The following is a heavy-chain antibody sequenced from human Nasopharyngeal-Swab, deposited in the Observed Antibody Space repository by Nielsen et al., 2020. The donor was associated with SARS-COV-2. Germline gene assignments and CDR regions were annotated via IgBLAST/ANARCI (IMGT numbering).Heavy chain of an antibody. J-gene: IGHJ3*02. V-gene: IGHV3-53*01. CDR2: IFAGGST. CDR3: AKDLGVGYYDSSGYYSDAFDI. D-gene: IGHD3-22*01. Sequence: VRQAPGKGLEWVSPIFAGGSTYYADSVKGRFTISRDSSKNTVYLQMNSLRAEDTAVYYCAKDLGVGYYDSSGYYSDAFDIWGQGTMVTVSS.